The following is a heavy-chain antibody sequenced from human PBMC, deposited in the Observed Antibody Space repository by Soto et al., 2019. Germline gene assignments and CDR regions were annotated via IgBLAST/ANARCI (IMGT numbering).Heavy chain of an antibody. CDR1: GFSLSTSGMR. Sequence: SGPTLVNPTQTLTLTCTFSGFSLSTSGMRVSWIRQPPGKALEWLARIDWDDDKFYSTSLKTRLTISKDTSKNQVVLTMTNMDPVDTATYYCARMGGDYYDSSGYYWWFDPWGQ. CDR2: IDWDDDK. D-gene: IGHD3-22*01. V-gene: IGHV2-70*04. J-gene: IGHJ5*02. CDR3: ARMGGDYYDSSGYYWWFDP.